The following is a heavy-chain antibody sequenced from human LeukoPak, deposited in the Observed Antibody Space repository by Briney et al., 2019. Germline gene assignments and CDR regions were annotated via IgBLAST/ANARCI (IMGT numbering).Heavy chain of an antibody. Sequence: GGSLRLSCAASGFTFSSYAMSWVRQAPGKGLEWVSSIGSSGIHTFYAGSVKGRFTISRDNTKNSLYLQMYNLRVEDTALYYCARGEAIWGPLFDDWGQGTLVTVSS. CDR2: IGSSGIHT. J-gene: IGHJ4*02. D-gene: IGHD7-27*01. V-gene: IGHV3-21*01. CDR3: ARGEAIWGPLFDD. CDR1: GFTFSSYA.